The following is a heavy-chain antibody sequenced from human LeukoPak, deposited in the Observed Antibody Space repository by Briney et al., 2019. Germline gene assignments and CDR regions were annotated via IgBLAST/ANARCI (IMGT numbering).Heavy chain of an antibody. Sequence: ASVEVSCKASGYTFIGYYIHWVRQAPGQGLEWMGWINPNSGDTNYVQKFQGRVTMTRDTSISTAYMELSRLRSDDTAVYYCARVSTSGYRDWLDPWGQGTLVTVSS. CDR2: INPNSGDT. CDR3: ARVSTSGYRDWLDP. D-gene: IGHD3-9*01. CDR1: GYTFIGYY. V-gene: IGHV1-2*02. J-gene: IGHJ5*02.